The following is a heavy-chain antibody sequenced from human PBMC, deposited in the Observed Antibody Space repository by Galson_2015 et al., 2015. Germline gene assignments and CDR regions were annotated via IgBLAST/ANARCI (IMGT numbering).Heavy chain of an antibody. J-gene: IGHJ4*02. D-gene: IGHD5-12*01. V-gene: IGHV3-49*03. Sequence: SLRLSCAASGFTFGDYAMSWFRQAPGKGLEWVGFIRAKTYGGTTEYAASVKGRFTISRDDSKSVAYLQMNSLKTEDTAVYYCTRGDTGYDFSYYFDFWGQGTLVTVSS. CDR3: TRGDTGYDFSYYFDF. CDR2: IRAKTYGGTT. CDR1: GFTFGDYA.